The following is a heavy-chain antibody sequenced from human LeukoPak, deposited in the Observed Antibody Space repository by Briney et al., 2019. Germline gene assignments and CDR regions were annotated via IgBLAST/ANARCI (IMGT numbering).Heavy chain of an antibody. Sequence: GVSLRLFCAASRLTFSSYSMNWVRQAPGKGLEWVSSINSSSSYIYYADSVKGRFTISRDNAKHSLYLQMNSLRAEYTAVNYCARDVGATFWFDPWVQGTLVTVSS. CDR3: ARDVGATFWFDP. D-gene: IGHD1-26*01. CDR1: RLTFSSYS. V-gene: IGHV3-21*01. CDR2: INSSSSYI. J-gene: IGHJ5*02.